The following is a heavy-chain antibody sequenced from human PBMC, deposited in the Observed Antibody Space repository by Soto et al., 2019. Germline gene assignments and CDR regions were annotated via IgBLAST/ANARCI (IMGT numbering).Heavy chain of an antibody. Sequence: TSETLSLTCTVSGGSISSSHYYWGWIRQPPGKGLEWIGSIYYSGSTYYNPSLKSRVTISVDTSKNQFSLKLSSLTAADTAVYYCARLPGDILTGFYPDYWGQGTLVTVSS. CDR3: ARLPGDILTGFYPDY. J-gene: IGHJ4*02. CDR2: IYYSGST. D-gene: IGHD3-9*01. V-gene: IGHV4-39*01. CDR1: GGSISSSHYY.